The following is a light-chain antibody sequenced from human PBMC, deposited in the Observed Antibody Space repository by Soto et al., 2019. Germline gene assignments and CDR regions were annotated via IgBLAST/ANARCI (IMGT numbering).Light chain of an antibody. CDR1: QSVSSS. CDR2: GAS. CDR3: QQYNTWPRT. J-gene: IGKJ1*01. V-gene: IGKV3-15*01. Sequence: EIVMTQSPATLSVSPGERATLSCRASQSVSSSLAWYQDKPGQAPRLLIYGASTRATGIPATFSGSGSGTEFTLTISSLQAEDFAVYYCQQYNTWPRTFGHGTKVE.